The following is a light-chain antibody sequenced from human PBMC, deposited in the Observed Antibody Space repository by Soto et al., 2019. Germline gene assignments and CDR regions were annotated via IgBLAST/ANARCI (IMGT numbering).Light chain of an antibody. V-gene: IGLV2-14*01. CDR1: ISDVGGYNY. J-gene: IGLJ1*01. CDR3: SSYTITSKYV. CDR2: EVS. Sequence: QAVVTQPASVSGSPGQSITISCTGTISDVGGYNYVSWYQQHPGKAPKLMIYEVSNRPSGVSNRFSGSKSGNTASLTISGLQPEDEADYYCSSYTITSKYVFGTGTKVTVL.